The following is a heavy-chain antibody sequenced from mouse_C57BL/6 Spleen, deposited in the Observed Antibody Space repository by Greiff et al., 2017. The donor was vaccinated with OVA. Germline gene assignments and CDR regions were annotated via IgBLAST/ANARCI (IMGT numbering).Heavy chain of an antibody. Sequence: EVKVVESGPSLVRPSQTLSLTCTVTGFSINSDCYWIWIRQFPGNKLEYIGYTFYSGITYYNPSLESRTYITRDKSKNQFSLKLSSVTTEDTATYYCARDGYYPYYAMDYWGQGTSVTVSS. V-gene: IGHV3-3*01. J-gene: IGHJ4*01. CDR2: TFYSGIT. CDR1: GFSINSDCY. D-gene: IGHD2-3*01. CDR3: ARDGYYPYYAMDY.